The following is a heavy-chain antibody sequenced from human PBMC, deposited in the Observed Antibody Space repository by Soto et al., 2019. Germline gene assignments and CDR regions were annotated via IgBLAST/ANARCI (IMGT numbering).Heavy chain of an antibody. CDR3: ARDRVGFAVVTPAP. J-gene: IGHJ5*02. Sequence: QVQLVQSGAEVKKSGASVKVSCKASGYTFTDYHMHWVRQDPGQWPEWLGWITPDSGDTKYAQKFQGRVPMTRDTSISAVYLELTSLTSDDTAVYFCARDRVGFAVVTPAPWGQGSLISGSS. V-gene: IGHV1-2*02. CDR1: GYTFTDYH. CDR2: ITPDSGDT. D-gene: IGHD3-3*01.